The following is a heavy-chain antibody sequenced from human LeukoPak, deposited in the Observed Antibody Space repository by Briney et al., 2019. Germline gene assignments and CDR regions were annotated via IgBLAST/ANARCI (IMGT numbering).Heavy chain of an antibody. D-gene: IGHD3-3*01. Sequence: GGSLRLSCAASGFTFSPYGMNWVRQAPGKGLEWVSSIDGTSSFIYYADSVKGRFTTSRDNDNDSLYLQMNSLRAEDTAIYFCARDRSGPRHDDWYFDLWGRGTPVTVSS. CDR3: ARDRSGPRHDDWYFDL. V-gene: IGHV3-21*01. CDR2: IDGTSSFI. CDR1: GFTFSPYG. J-gene: IGHJ2*01.